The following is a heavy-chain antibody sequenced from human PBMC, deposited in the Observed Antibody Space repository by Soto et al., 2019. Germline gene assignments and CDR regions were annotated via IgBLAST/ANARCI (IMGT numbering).Heavy chain of an antibody. D-gene: IGHD6-13*01. V-gene: IGHV3-48*01. J-gene: IGHJ4*02. CDR1: GFTFSDYS. CDR3: AREGSSRSYYYDY. CDR2: IRSSGNTI. Sequence: GGSLRLSCAASGFTFSDYSMNWVRQAPGKGLEWVSYIRSSGNTIYYADSVRGRFTISRDSAENSLYLQMNSLRVEDTAVYYCAREGSSRSYYYDYWGQGTLVTV.